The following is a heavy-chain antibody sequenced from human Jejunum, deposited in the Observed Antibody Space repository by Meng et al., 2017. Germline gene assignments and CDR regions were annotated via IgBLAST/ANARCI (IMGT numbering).Heavy chain of an antibody. Sequence: VQLQGSGPGLVRPSETLPLTCTISGGSVNSGSYYWSWIRQPPGKGLEWIGYMYFSGSTNYNASLKSRVTISVDTSKKQFSLKLTSVTAADTAVYYCARGHFDKYFDSWGQGTLVTVSS. CDR2: MYFSGST. CDR1: GGSVNSGSYY. CDR3: ARGHFDKYFDS. V-gene: IGHV4-61*01. J-gene: IGHJ4*02. D-gene: IGHD3-22*01.